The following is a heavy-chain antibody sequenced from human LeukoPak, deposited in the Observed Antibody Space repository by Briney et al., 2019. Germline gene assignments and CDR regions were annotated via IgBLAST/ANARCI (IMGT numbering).Heavy chain of an antibody. CDR1: GFAFGDDG. Sequence: GGSLRLSCTASGFAFGDDGWSWFRQAPGKGLEWISFIRKKGYGETTEYAASVRGRFTISRDDAKSIAYLQMNSLKTEDTALYYCVRGLHDYGDSNYYFDQRGQGTLVTVSS. CDR2: IRKKGYGETT. D-gene: IGHD4-17*01. CDR3: VRGLHDYGDSNYYFDQ. J-gene: IGHJ4*02. V-gene: IGHV3-49*03.